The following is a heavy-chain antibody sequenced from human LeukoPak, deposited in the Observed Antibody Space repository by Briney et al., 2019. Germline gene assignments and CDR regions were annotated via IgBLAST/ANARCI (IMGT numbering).Heavy chain of an antibody. CDR2: IYTSGST. Sequence: PSETLSLTCTVSGGSISSYYWSWIRQPAGKGLEWIGRIYTSGSTNYNPSLKSRVTMSVDTSKNQFSLNLSSVTAADTAVYYCARLVVVPAAKRGWFDPWGQGTLVTVSS. J-gene: IGHJ5*02. CDR1: GGSISSYY. D-gene: IGHD2-2*01. CDR3: ARLVVVPAAKRGWFDP. V-gene: IGHV4-4*07.